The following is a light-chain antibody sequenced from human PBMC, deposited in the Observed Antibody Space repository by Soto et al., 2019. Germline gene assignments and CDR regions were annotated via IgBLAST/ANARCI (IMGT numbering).Light chain of an antibody. V-gene: IGLV2-14*01. J-gene: IGLJ2*01. CDR1: SNDVGGYNY. CDR2: EVS. CDR3: SSYTSSSTPVV. Sequence: QAVVTQPAPVSGSPGQSITISCTGTSNDVGGYNYVSWYQQHPGKAPKLMIYEVSNRPSGVSNRFSGSKSGNTASLTISGLQAEDEADYYCSSYTSSSTPVVFGGGTKLTVL.